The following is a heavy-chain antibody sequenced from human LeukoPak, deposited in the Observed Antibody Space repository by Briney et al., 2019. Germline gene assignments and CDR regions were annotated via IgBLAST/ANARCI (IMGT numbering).Heavy chain of an antibody. D-gene: IGHD2-2*02. J-gene: IGHJ6*03. CDR3: ATQERSYCSSTSCYTWGYYYYYMDV. CDR1: GGTFSSYA. CDR2: IIPIFGTA. V-gene: IGHV1-69*13. Sequence: ASVKVSCKASGGTFSSYAISWVRQPPGQGLEWIGGIIPIFGTANYAQKFQGRVTITADESTSTAYMELSSLRSEDTAVYYCATQERSYCSSTSCYTWGYYYYYMDVWGKGTTVTVSS.